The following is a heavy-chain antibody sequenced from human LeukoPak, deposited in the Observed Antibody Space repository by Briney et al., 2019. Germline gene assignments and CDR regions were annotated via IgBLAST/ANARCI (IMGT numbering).Heavy chain of an antibody. D-gene: IGHD1-1*01. Sequence: SETLSLTCAVYGGSFSGYYWSWIRQPPGKGLEWIGEINHSGSTNYNPSLKSRVTISVDTSKNQFSLKLGSVTAADTAVYYCARRGTYPYYYYYYYMDVWGKGTTVTVSS. J-gene: IGHJ6*03. V-gene: IGHV4-34*01. CDR2: INHSGST. CDR1: GGSFSGYY. CDR3: ARRGTYPYYYYYYYMDV.